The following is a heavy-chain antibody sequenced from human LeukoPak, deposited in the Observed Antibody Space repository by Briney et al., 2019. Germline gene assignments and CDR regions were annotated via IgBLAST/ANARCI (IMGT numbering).Heavy chain of an antibody. J-gene: IGHJ2*01. CDR3: ARVGVLEYQLTNLNWYFDL. CDR1: GFTFSSYG. D-gene: IGHD2-2*01. Sequence: GGSLRLSCAVSGFTFSSYGMHWVRQAPGKGLEWVGRIIPILGIANYAQKFQGRVTITTDESTSTAYMELSSLRSEDTAVYYCARVGVLEYQLTNLNWYFDLWGRGTLVTVSS. V-gene: IGHV1-69*04. CDR2: IIPILGIA.